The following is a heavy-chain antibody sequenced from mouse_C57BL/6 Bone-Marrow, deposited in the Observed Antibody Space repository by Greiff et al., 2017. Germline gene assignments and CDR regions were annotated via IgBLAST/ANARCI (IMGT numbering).Heavy chain of an antibody. D-gene: IGHD2-1*01. CDR3: ARSDGNHAWWYFDV. CDR1: GYTFTNYW. J-gene: IGHJ1*03. CDR2: IYPGGGYT. Sequence: QVQLQQSGAELVRPGTSVKMSCKASGYTFTNYWIGWAKQRPGHGLEWIGDIYPGGGYTNYNEKFKGKATLTADKSSSTAYMQFSSLPSEDSAIYDWARSDGNHAWWYFDVWGKGTTVTVSS. V-gene: IGHV1-63*01.